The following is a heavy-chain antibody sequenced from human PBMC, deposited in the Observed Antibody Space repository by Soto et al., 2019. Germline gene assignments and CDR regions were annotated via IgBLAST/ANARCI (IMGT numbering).Heavy chain of an antibody. CDR1: GDSISSGDYY. CDR2: IYYSGST. Sequence: TLSLTCTVSGDSISSGDYYWRWIRQPPGKGLEWIGNIYYSGSTYYNPSLKSRGTISADTSKNQFSLKLSSVTATDTAVYYCASTMITMGGVIVIEYWGQGTLVTVSS. D-gene: IGHD3-16*02. CDR3: ASTMITMGGVIVIEY. J-gene: IGHJ4*02. V-gene: IGHV4-30-4*01.